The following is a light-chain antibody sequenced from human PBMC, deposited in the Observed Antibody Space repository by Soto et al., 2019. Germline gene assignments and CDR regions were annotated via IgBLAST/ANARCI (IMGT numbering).Light chain of an antibody. CDR1: SSDVGAYNY. V-gene: IGLV2-14*01. CDR3: SSYTSSTTQV. Sequence: QSVLTQPASVSGSPGQSITISCAGTSSDVGAYNYVSWYQQHPGKAPKLVIYEVGDQPSGVSNRFSGSKSGNTASLTISGLQAEDEADYYCSSYTSSTTQVFGGGTKLTVL. J-gene: IGLJ3*02. CDR2: EVG.